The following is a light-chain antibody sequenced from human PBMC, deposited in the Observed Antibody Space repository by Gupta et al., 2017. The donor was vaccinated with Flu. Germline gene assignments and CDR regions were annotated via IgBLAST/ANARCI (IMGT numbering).Light chain of an antibody. CDR3: VLYLGRDIHEV. V-gene: IGLV8-61*01. CDR1: SGSVSAAYY. Sequence: QTVVTQEPSLSVSPGGTVTLTCGVSSGSVSAAYYPSWFQQTPGQAPRTLIYSTNTRSSGVTDRFACSILGNKAARTLTGAPAADESDDDCVLYLGRDIHEVFGVGTKLTVL. CDR2: STN. J-gene: IGLJ3*02.